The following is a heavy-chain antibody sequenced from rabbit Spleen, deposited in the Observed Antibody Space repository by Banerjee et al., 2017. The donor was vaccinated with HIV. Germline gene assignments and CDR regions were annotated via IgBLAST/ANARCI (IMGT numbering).Heavy chain of an antibody. Sequence: QQLEESGGGLVQPGASLTLTCTASGIDFSSKYSMCWVRQAPGKGLEWIGCWVTTSLGTWYASWVNGRFTISKTSSTTVTLQMTSLTAADTATYFCARDLADVIGWNFGWWGPGTLVTVS. D-gene: IGHD1-1*01. CDR1: GIDFSSKYS. CDR2: WVTTSLGT. V-gene: IGHV1S40*01. CDR3: ARDLADVIGWNFGW. J-gene: IGHJ4*01.